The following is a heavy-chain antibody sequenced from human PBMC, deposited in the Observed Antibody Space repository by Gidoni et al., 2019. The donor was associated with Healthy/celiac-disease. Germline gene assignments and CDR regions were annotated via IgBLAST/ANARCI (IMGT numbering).Heavy chain of an antibody. CDR1: GFTFGDYA. CDR2: IRSKAYGGTT. V-gene: IGHV3-49*04. Sequence: EVQLVESGGGLVQPGRSLRLSCTASGFTFGDYAMSWVRHAPGKGLEWVGFIRSKAYGGTTEYAASVKGRFTISRDDSKSIAYLQMNSLKTEDTAVYYCTRGPTPHIVLNSKYYYYYGMDVWGQGTTVTVSS. J-gene: IGHJ6*02. CDR3: TRGPTPHIVLNSKYYYYYGMDV. D-gene: IGHD2-8*01.